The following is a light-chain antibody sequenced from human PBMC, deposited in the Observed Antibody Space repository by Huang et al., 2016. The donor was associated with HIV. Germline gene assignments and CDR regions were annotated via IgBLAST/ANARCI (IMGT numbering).Light chain of an antibody. J-gene: IGKJ2*01. V-gene: IGKV2-30*02. CDR1: QSLGHSDGNTY. Sequence: DVVMTQSPLSLPVTLGQPASISCRSSQSLGHSDGNTYLNWFQQRPGQSPRRLIYKVSNRDSGVPDRFSGSGSGTDFTLKISRVEAEDVGVYYCMQGTHWPPYTFGQGTKLEIK. CDR3: MQGTHWPPYT. CDR2: KVS.